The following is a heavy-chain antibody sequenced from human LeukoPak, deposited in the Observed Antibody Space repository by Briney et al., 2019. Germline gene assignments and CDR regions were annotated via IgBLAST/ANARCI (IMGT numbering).Heavy chain of an antibody. CDR3: ARAVSGSSYYFDY. Sequence: SETLSLTCAVYGGSFSGYYWSWIRQPPGKGLEWIGEINHSGSTNYNQSLKNRVTISVDTSKHQFSLKLSSVTAADTAVYYCARAVSGSSYYFDYWGQGTLVTVSS. CDR1: GGSFSGYY. V-gene: IGHV4-34*01. CDR2: INHSGST. D-gene: IGHD1-26*01. J-gene: IGHJ4*02.